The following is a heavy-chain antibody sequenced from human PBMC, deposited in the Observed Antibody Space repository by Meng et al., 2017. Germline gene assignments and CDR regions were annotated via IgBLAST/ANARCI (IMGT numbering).Heavy chain of an antibody. Sequence: ASVKVSCKASGYTFTGYYMHWVRQAPGQGLEWMGWINPNSGGTNYAQKFQGRVTMTRDTSISTAYMELSRLRSDDTAVYYCARDRLMITFGGVIVSDAFDIWGQGTMVTVSS. D-gene: IGHD3-16*02. J-gene: IGHJ3*02. CDR1: GYTFTGYY. V-gene: IGHV1-2*02. CDR2: INPNSGGT. CDR3: ARDRLMITFGGVIVSDAFDI.